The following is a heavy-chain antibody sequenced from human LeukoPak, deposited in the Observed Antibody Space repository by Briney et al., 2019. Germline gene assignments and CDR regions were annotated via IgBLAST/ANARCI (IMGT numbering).Heavy chain of an antibody. CDR2: VSSDSHFI. J-gene: IGHJ4*02. Sequence: PGGSLRLSCAGTGFTFSTYSMNWVRQTPDKGLEWVSSVSSDSHFIFYADSVKGRFIISRDNSKNTLYLQMNSLRAEDTAVYYCAINWNLDYWGQGTLVTVSS. CDR3: AINWNLDY. D-gene: IGHD1-20*01. CDR1: GFTFSTYS. V-gene: IGHV3-21*04.